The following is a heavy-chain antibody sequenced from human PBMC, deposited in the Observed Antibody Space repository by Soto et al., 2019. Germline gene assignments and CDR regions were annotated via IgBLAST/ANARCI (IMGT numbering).Heavy chain of an antibody. CDR2: ISAKNGNT. CDR1: GYNLSTYT. J-gene: IGHJ4*02. V-gene: IGHV1-18*04. D-gene: IGHD3-22*01. Sequence: QVHLVQSGGEVKKPGASVIVSCKTSGYNLSTYTINWVRQAPGHGLEWTVWISAKNGNTAYPRKLQGRVTVTMDTSTTTAYMEVGNLRSDDTAVYYCASGYFDHFFDFWGQGTLVTVSS. CDR3: ASGYFDHFFDF.